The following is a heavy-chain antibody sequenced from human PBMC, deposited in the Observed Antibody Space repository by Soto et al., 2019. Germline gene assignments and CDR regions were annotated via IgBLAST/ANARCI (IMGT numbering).Heavy chain of an antibody. V-gene: IGHV1-18*01. CDR3: ARDPPPPDY. CDR1: GYTFASYA. J-gene: IGHJ4*02. CDR2: ISAYNGNT. Sequence: QVQLVQSGAEVKKPGASVKVSCKASGYTFASYAISWMRQAPGPGLEWMGWISAYNGNTNYAQKLKGRVTLTTDTSTSTAYMELRSRRSDDTAVYYCARDPPPPDYWGQGTLVTVSS.